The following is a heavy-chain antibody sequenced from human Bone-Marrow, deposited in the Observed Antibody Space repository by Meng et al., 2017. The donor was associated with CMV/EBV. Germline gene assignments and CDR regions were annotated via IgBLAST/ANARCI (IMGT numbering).Heavy chain of an antibody. CDR1: GFTFSSYS. V-gene: IGHV3-21*01. CDR3: AKTHLELRVFGY. Sequence: GGSLRLSCAASGFTFSSYSMNWVRQAPGKGLEWVSSISSSSSYIYYADSVKGRFTISRDNAKNSLYLQMNSLRAEDTAVYYCAKTHLELRVFGYWGQGTLVTVSS. CDR2: ISSSSSYI. J-gene: IGHJ4*02. D-gene: IGHD1-7*01.